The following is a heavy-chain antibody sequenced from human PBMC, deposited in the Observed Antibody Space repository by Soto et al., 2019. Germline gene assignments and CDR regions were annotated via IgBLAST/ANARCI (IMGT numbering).Heavy chain of an antibody. V-gene: IGHV4-59*01. CDR1: GGSISSYY. D-gene: IGHD3-22*01. CDR3: ARDRYFYDSAGYYRTLDS. J-gene: IGHJ5*01. CDR2: IFHSGIT. Sequence: PLETLSLTCTVSGGSISSYYWSWIRQSPGKGLEWIGYIFHSGITDYNPSVKSRVTISIDKSKNLFSLKLTSVTAADTAVYYCARDRYFYDSAGYYRTLDSWGQGILVTV.